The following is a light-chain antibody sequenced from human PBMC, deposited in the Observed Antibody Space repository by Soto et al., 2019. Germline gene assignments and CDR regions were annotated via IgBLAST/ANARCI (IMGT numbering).Light chain of an antibody. CDR1: TSKIGSNT. CDR3: RAWDDTLNGWV. CDR2: SNN. Sequence: QSVLTQPPSASGTPGQTVTISCSGGTSKIGSNTINWYQHLPGMAPKLLIYSNNQRPSGVPDRVSGSKSGTSASLAISRLQSEDEADFYCRAWDDTLNGWVFGGGTKLNVL. V-gene: IGLV1-44*01. J-gene: IGLJ3*02.